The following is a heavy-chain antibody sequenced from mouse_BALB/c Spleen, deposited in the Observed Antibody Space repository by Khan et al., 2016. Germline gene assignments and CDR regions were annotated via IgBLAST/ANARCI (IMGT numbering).Heavy chain of an antibody. CDR2: IRNKANGYTI. CDR3: ARLMHYYAMDY. Sequence: EVELVESGGGLVQPGGSLRLSCATSGFTFTDYYMSWVRQPPGKALEWLGFIRNKANGYTIEYSASVKGRFTISRDNSQSILYRQMNTLRAEDSATSYCARLMHYYAMDYWGQGTSVTVSS. J-gene: IGHJ4*01. V-gene: IGHV7-3*02. CDR1: GFTFTDYY.